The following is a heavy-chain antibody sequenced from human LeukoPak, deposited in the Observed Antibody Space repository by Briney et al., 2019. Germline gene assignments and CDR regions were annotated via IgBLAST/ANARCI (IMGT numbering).Heavy chain of an antibody. Sequence: SETLSLTCTVSGRSISSGGYYWSWIRQHPGKGLEWIWYIYYSGSTHYNPSLKSRVTISVDTSKNQFSLKLSSVTAADTAVYYCAREHSNYVMIHAFDIWGQGTMVTVSS. CDR1: GRSISSGGYY. CDR2: IYYSGST. J-gene: IGHJ3*02. D-gene: IGHD4-11*01. V-gene: IGHV4-31*03. CDR3: AREHSNYVMIHAFDI.